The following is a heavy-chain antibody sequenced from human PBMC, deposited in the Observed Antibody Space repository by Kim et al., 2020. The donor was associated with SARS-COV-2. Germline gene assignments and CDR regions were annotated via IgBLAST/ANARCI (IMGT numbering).Heavy chain of an antibody. CDR2: IKSKTDGGTT. CDR1: GFTFSNAW. V-gene: IGHV3-15*01. Sequence: GGSLRLSCAASGFTFSNAWMSWVRQAPGKGLEWVGRIKSKTDGGTTDYAAPVKGRFTISRDDSKNTLYLQMNSLKTEDTAVYYCTTPGSAFAPFYYYGMDVWGQGTTVTASS. D-gene: IGHD3-10*01. CDR3: TTPGSAFAPFYYYGMDV. J-gene: IGHJ6*02.